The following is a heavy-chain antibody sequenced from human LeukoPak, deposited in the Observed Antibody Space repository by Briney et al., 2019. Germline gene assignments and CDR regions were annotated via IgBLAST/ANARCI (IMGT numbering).Heavy chain of an antibody. V-gene: IGHV3-33*01. CDR1: GITFSSYG. CDR2: IWYDGSNK. Sequence: GRSLRLSCAASGITFSSYGMHWVRQAPGKGLEWVAVIWYDGSNKYYADSVKGRFTISRDNSKNTLYLQMNSLRAEGTAVYYCASRIVVVITTGYAFDIWGQGTMVTVSS. CDR3: ASRIVVVITTGYAFDI. D-gene: IGHD3-22*01. J-gene: IGHJ3*02.